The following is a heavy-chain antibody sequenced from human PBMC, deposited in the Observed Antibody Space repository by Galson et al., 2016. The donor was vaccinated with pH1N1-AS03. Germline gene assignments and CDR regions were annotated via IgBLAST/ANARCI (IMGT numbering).Heavy chain of an antibody. J-gene: IGHJ5*01. V-gene: IGHV1-69*13. D-gene: IGHD6-19*01. CDR3: ATIGAVPGLGGYWFDS. CDR1: GGTFRNFA. Sequence: SVKVSCKASGGTFRNFAISWVRQAPGQGLEWMGRIVPTFTVPKYAQEFQGRLTITADDSATTTYMDLSGLKLEDTAIYYCATIGAVPGLGGYWFDSWGQGTHVIVSS. CDR2: IVPTFTVP.